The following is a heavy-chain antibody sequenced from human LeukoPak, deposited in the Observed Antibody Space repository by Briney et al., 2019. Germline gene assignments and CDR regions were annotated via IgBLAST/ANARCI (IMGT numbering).Heavy chain of an antibody. CDR3: ARSPTSGYSYVYFDY. V-gene: IGHV3-64*01. J-gene: IGHJ4*02. CDR1: GFTFSSYA. Sequence: GSLRLSCAASGFTFSSYAMHLVRQAPGKGLEYVSAISSNGGSTYYANSVKGRFTISRDNSKNTLYLQMGSLRAEDMAVYYCARSPTSGYSYVYFDYWGQGTLVTVSS. CDR2: ISSNGGST. D-gene: IGHD5-18*01.